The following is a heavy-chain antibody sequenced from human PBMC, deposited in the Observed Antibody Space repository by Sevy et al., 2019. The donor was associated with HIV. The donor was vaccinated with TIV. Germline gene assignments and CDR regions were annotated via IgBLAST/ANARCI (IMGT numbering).Heavy chain of an antibody. V-gene: IGHV1-18*01. CDR1: GYTFTSYG. J-gene: IGHJ4*02. CDR2: ISAYNGNT. Sequence: ASVKVSCKASGYTFTSYGISWVRQVPGQGLEWMGWISAYNGNTNYAQNLQGRVTMTTDTSTSTAYMELRSLRSDDTAVYYCAGGGLRTIVHIVVVTASYDYWGQGTLVTVSS. D-gene: IGHD2-21*02. CDR3: AGGGLRTIVHIVVVTASYDY.